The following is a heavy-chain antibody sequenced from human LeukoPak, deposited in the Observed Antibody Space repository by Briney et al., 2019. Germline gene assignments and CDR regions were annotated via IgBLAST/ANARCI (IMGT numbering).Heavy chain of an antibody. D-gene: IGHD4-11*01. CDR1: GGSFSGYY. CDR2: IYHSGST. CDR3: ARVNYLLYYYGMDV. Sequence: PSETLSLTCAVYGGSFSGYYWSWIRQPPGKGLEWIGYIYHSGSTYYNPPLKSRVTISVDRSKNQFSLKLSSVTAADTAVYYCARVNYLLYYYGMDVWGQGTTVTVSS. V-gene: IGHV4-34*01. J-gene: IGHJ6*02.